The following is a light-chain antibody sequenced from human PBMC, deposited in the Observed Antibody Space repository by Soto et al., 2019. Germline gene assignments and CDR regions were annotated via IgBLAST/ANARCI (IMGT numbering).Light chain of an antibody. Sequence: DIQMTQSPSTLSASAGDRVTITCRASQSISSWLAWYQQKPGKAPKLLIYDASSLESGVPSRFSGSGSGTEFTLTISSLQPDDFATYYCQQYNSYSTCGPATFGQGTKVDIK. CDR2: DAS. V-gene: IGKV1-5*01. CDR3: QQYNSYSTCGPAT. J-gene: IGKJ1*01. CDR1: QSISSW.